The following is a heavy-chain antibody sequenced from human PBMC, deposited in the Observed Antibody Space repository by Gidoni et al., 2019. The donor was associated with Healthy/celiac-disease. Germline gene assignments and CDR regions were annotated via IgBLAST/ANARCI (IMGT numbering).Heavy chain of an antibody. CDR1: GGSFSGYY. Sequence: QVQLQQWGAGLLKPSETLSLTCAVYGGSFSGYYWSWIRQPPGKGLEWIGEINHSGSTNYNPSLKSRVTISVDTSKNQFSLKLSYVTAADTAVYYCARVGVLGRDYWGQGTLVTVSS. CDR2: INHSGST. V-gene: IGHV4-34*01. J-gene: IGHJ4*02. D-gene: IGHD3-3*01. CDR3: ARVGVLGRDY.